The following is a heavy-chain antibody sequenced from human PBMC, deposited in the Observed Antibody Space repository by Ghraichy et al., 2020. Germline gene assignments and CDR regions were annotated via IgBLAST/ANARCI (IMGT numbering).Heavy chain of an antibody. CDR1: GFTFSSYA. D-gene: IGHD2-15*01. Sequence: GGSLRLSCAASGFTFSSYAMHWVRQAPGKGLEWVAVISYDGSNKYYADSVKGRFTISRDNSKNTLYLQMNSLRAEDTTVYYCARDAYCSGGSCSNGWFDPWGQGTLVTVSS. V-gene: IGHV3-30*04. CDR2: ISYDGSNK. CDR3: ARDAYCSGGSCSNGWFDP. J-gene: IGHJ5*02.